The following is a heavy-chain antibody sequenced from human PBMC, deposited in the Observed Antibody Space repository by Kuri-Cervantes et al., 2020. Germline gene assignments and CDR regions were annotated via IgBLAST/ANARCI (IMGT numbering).Heavy chain of an antibody. J-gene: IGHJ4*02. V-gene: IGHV3-53*01. CDR2: IYSGGST. CDR3: ARGEGAGY. Sequence: GGSLRLSCVASGFTVSSNYMSWVRQAPGKGLEWVSIIYSGGSTFYADSVKGRFTVSRDNAKNSLYLQMNSLRAEDTAVYYCARGEGAGYWGQGTLVTVSS. CDR1: GFTVSSNY. D-gene: IGHD3-10*01.